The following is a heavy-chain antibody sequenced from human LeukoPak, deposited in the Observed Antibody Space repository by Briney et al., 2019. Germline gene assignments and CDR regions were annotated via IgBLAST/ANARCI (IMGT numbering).Heavy chain of an antibody. CDR3: ARQREGYFDL. CDR1: GYSISSGYY. Sequence: SETLSLTCTVSGYSISSGYYWGWIRQPPGKGLEWIGSIYHSGSTYYNPSLKSRVSISVVTSKNQFSLKLSSVTAADTAAYYCARQREGYFDLWGRGTRVIVSS. J-gene: IGHJ2*01. CDR2: IYHSGST. V-gene: IGHV4-38-2*02.